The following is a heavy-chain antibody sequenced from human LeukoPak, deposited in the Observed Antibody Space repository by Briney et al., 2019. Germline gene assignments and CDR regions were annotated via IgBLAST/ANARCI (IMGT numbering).Heavy chain of an antibody. D-gene: IGHD4-17*01. CDR2: INGDGIST. CDR1: LDSTTSNFW. V-gene: IGHV3-74*01. CDR3: AREHYGPDY. Sequence: ETLSLTCTVSLDSTTSNFWSWVRQPPGKGLAWVSRINGDGISTTYADSVMGRFTISRDNAKNTLYLQMNSLRAEDTAVYYCAREHYGPDYWGQGTLVTVSS. J-gene: IGHJ4*02.